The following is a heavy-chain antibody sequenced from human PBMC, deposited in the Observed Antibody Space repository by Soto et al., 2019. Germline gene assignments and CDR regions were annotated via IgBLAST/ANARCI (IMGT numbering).Heavy chain of an antibody. CDR1: GFTFSSYA. D-gene: IGHD6-25*01. J-gene: IGHJ4*02. V-gene: IGHV3-23*01. Sequence: EVQLLESGGGLVQPGGSLRVSCAASGFTFSSYAMSWVRQAPGKGLEWVSAISASGGSTYYADSVKGRFTISRDNSKNTLDLQMNSLRAEDTAVYYCAKAHSGVTRAFDYWGQGTLVTVSS. CDR3: AKAHSGVTRAFDY. CDR2: ISASGGST.